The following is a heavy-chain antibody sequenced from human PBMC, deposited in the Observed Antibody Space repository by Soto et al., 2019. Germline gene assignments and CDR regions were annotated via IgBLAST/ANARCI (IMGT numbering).Heavy chain of an antibody. CDR3: ARDSSRWSSYYYGRDV. J-gene: IGHJ6*01. V-gene: IGHV4-39*02. CDR1: GGSISSSSYY. CDR2: IYYSGST. Sequence: PSDTLSLTCTVSGGSISSSSYYWGWIRQPPGKGLEWIGSIYYSGSTYYNPSLKSRVTISVDTSKNQFSLKLSSVTAADTAVYYCARDSSRWSSYYYGRDVWGQGTTVNVYS. D-gene: IGHD6-13*01.